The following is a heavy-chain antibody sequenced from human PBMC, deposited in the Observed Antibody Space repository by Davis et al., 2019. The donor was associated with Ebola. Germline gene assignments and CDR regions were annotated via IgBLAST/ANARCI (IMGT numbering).Heavy chain of an antibody. J-gene: IGHJ4*02. D-gene: IGHD6-19*01. Sequence: GGSLRLSCTASGFTFSSYAMSWVRQGPGKGLEWVSTIGGSGADIRLADSVRGRFTISRDNSKNTVSLQMSSLRAEDTAVYYCAKVTSSGWYYFDYWGQGTLVTVSS. V-gene: IGHV3-23*01. CDR1: GFTFSSYA. CDR3: AKVTSSGWYYFDY. CDR2: IGGSGADI.